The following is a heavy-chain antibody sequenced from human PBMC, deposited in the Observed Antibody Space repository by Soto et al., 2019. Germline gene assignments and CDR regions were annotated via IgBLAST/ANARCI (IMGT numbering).Heavy chain of an antibody. CDR3: ARGYCSSTSCYIWDNWFDP. Sequence: QVQLQESGPGLVKHSETLSLTCTVSGGSISSYYWSWIRQPPGKGLEWIGYIYYSGRTNYNPSLKSRVTISVDTSKNQFSLKLSSVTAADTAVYYCARGYCSSTSCYIWDNWFDPWGQGTLVTVSS. D-gene: IGHD2-2*02. CDR1: GGSISSYY. V-gene: IGHV4-59*01. J-gene: IGHJ5*02. CDR2: IYYSGRT.